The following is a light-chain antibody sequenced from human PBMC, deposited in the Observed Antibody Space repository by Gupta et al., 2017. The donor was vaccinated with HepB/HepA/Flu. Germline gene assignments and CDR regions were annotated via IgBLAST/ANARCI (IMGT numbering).Light chain of an antibody. CDR2: SAS. CDR3: QHYGSSSWT. Sequence: LSPGERATLSCRASQYVSSTYLAWYQQRPGQAPRLLIYSASNRATGIPDRFSGSGSGTDFTLNISRLEPEDFAAYYCQHYGSSSWTFGQGTQVEIK. J-gene: IGKJ1*01. V-gene: IGKV3-20*01. CDR1: QYVSSTY.